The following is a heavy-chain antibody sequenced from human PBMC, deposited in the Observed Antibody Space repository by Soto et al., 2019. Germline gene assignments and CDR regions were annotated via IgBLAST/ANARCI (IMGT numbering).Heavy chain of an antibody. CDR1: GFTFSNYA. CDR3: AKDQGSSWYEIDY. V-gene: IGHV3-23*01. J-gene: IGHJ4*02. D-gene: IGHD6-13*01. CDR2: FSGSGGST. Sequence: EVQLLESGGGLVQPGGSLRLSCAASGFTFSNYAVTWVRQAPGKGLGGVSTFSGSGGSTYYADSVRGRFTISKDNSKNTLYLQMNSLRAEDTAVYYCAKDQGSSWYEIDYWGQGTLVTVSS.